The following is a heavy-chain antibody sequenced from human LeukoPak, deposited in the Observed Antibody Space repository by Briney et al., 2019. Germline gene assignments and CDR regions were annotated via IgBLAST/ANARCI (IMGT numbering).Heavy chain of an antibody. CDR1: GGSVSGYY. V-gene: IGHV4-34*01. CDR2: ISHRGRT. CDR3: ARIPLYFLEPFDY. Sequence: SETLSLTCAVYGGSVSGYYWSWIRQPPGKGLEWIGEISHRGRTHYNPSLKGRVAMSVDTSKNQFALEVDSVTAADTAVYYCARIPLYFLEPFDYWGQGILVTVSS. D-gene: IGHD3-3*01. J-gene: IGHJ4*02.